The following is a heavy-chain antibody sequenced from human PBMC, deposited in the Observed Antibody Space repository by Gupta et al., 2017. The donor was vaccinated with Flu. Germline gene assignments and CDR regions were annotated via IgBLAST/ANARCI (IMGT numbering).Heavy chain of an antibody. CDR1: AFSFRHCA. CDR2: ISGSAITT. Sequence: VQLLQSGGGLIQPGGSLRLSRAASAFSFRHCAMSWVRQSAGKGLECVSVISGSAITTYYAGSVKGRYTSSRDNSKDTLYLQMSGLSDEDTAVYYCAKTVVPSFEPYYYDYYGMDVWGPGTTVIVSS. D-gene: IGHD3-10*01. CDR3: AKTVVPSFEPYYYDYYGMDV. J-gene: IGHJ6*02. V-gene: IGHV3-23*01.